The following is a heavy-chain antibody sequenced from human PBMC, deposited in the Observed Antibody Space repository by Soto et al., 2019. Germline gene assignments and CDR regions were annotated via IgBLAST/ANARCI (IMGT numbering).Heavy chain of an antibody. CDR1: GGSISSYY. D-gene: IGHD2-15*01. V-gene: IGHV4-59*08. J-gene: IGHJ6*03. CDR3: GSTYPGGNPRRPPSYYYYYYMDV. Sequence: SETLSLTCTVSGGSISSYYWSWIRQPPGKGLEWIGYIYYSGSTNYNPSLKSRVTISVDTSKNQFSLKLSSVTAADTAVYYCGSTYPGGNPRRPPSYYYYYYMDVWGKGTTVTVSS. CDR2: IYYSGST.